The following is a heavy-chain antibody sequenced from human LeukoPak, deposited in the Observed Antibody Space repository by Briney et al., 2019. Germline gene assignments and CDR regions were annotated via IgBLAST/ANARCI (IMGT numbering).Heavy chain of an antibody. CDR1: GFTFSNYG. Sequence: GGSLRLSCAASGFTFSNYGMHWVRQAPGKGLEWVSSISISSSYIYYADSVKGRFTISRDNAKNSLYLQMNSLRAEDTAVYYCARGPQKNGHSSGYPGYFDYWGQGTLVTVSS. CDR3: ARGPQKNGHSSGYPGYFDY. V-gene: IGHV3-21*01. CDR2: ISISSSYI. J-gene: IGHJ4*02. D-gene: IGHD3-22*01.